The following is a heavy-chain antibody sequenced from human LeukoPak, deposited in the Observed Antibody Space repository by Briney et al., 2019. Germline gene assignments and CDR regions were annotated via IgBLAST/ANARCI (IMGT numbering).Heavy chain of an antibody. CDR3: ARDRGNMVATLVDY. CDR1: GYTFTNYG. CDR2: ISAYNGNT. D-gene: IGHD5-12*01. Sequence: ASVKVSCKASGYTFTNYGISWVRQAPGQGLECMGWISAYNGNTNYAQRLQGRVTMTTDTSTSTAYMELRRLRSDDTAVYYCARDRGNMVATLVDYWGQGTLVTVSS. J-gene: IGHJ4*02. V-gene: IGHV1-18*01.